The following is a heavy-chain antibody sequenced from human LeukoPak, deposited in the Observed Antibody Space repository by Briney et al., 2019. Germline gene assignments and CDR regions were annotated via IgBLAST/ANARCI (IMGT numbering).Heavy chain of an antibody. V-gene: IGHV1-18*01. CDR1: GYTFTSYG. CDR3: ARSCSSTSCYWPVDY. CDR2: ISAYNGNT. J-gene: IGHJ4*02. Sequence: GASVKVSCMASGYTFTSYGISWVRQAPGQGLEWMGWISAYNGNTNYAQKLQGRVTMTTDTSTSTAYMELRSLRSDDTAVYYCARSCSSTSCYWPVDYWGQGTLVTVSS. D-gene: IGHD2-2*01.